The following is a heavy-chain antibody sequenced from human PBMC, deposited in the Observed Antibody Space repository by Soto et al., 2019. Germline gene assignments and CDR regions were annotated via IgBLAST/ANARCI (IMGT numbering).Heavy chain of an antibody. J-gene: IGHJ6*02. CDR1: GYTFTSYG. CDR2: ISAYNGNT. CDR3: TREGSAPYYYYGMDA. Sequence: GASVKVSCKASGYTFTSYGISWVRQAPGQGLEWMGWISAYNGNTNYAQKLQGRVIMTADTSTSTAYMELRSLRSDDTAVYYCTREGSAPYYYYGMDAWGQGTTVTVSS. D-gene: IGHD3-10*01. V-gene: IGHV1-18*01.